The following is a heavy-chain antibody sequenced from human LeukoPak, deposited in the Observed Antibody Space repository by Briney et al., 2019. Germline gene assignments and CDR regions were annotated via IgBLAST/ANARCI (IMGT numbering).Heavy chain of an antibody. Sequence: SETLSLTCTVSGGSISNNYWSWIRQPPGKGLEWIGYIYYSGTTNYNPSLKSRVTISVDTSKNQFSLKLSSVTAADTAVYFCARGSLWYLHWGKGTLVTVSS. CDR1: GGSISNNY. D-gene: IGHD4-23*01. CDR2: IYYSGTT. J-gene: IGHJ4*02. V-gene: IGHV4-59*01. CDR3: ARGSLWYLH.